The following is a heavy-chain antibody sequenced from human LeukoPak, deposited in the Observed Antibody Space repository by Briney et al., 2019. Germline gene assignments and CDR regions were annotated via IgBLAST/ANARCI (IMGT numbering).Heavy chain of an antibody. D-gene: IGHD3-22*01. CDR2: ISGSGGST. CDR3: AKERRYYYDSSGSEAGDAFDI. V-gene: IGHV3-23*01. Sequence: GGSLRLSCAASGFTFSSYGMRWVRQAPGKGLEWVSAISGSGGSTYYADSVKGRFTISRDNSKNTLYLQMNSLRAEDTAVYYCAKERRYYYDSSGSEAGDAFDIWGQGTMVTVSS. J-gene: IGHJ3*02. CDR1: GFTFSSYG.